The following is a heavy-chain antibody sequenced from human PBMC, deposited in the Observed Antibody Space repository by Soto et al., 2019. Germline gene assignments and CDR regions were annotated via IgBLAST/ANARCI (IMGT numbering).Heavy chain of an antibody. V-gene: IGHV1-69*13. CDR1: GGTFSSYA. J-gene: IGHJ5*02. CDR2: IIPIFGTA. D-gene: IGHD5-12*01. CDR3: ARDQLVATESWFDP. Sequence: ASVKVSCKASGGTFSSYATSWVRQAPGQGLEWMGGIIPIFGTANYAQKFRGRVTITADESTSTAYMELSSLRSEDTAVYYCARDQLVATESWFDPWGQGTLVTVSS.